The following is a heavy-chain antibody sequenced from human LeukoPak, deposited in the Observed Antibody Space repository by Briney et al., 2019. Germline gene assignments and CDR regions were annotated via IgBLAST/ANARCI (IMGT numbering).Heavy chain of an antibody. CDR3: ASGGYSSGWYEVD. D-gene: IGHD6-19*01. Sequence: PSETLSLTCTVSGGSISSYYWSWIRQPPGKGLEGIGYIYYSGSTNYNPSLKSRVTISVDTSKNQFSLKLSSVTAADTAVYYCASGGYSSGWYEVDWGQGTLVTVSS. CDR2: IYYSGST. V-gene: IGHV4-59*08. CDR1: GGSISSYY. J-gene: IGHJ4*02.